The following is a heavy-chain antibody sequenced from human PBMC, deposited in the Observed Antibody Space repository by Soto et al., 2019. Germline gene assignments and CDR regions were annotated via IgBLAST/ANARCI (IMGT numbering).Heavy chain of an antibody. Sequence: QVQLVESGGGLVKPGGSLRLSCAASGFTFSDYYMSWIRQAPGKGLEWVSYISSSVSTIYYADSVKGRLTIARDNAKNPLYLQMNSLRAEDTAVYYCAREGGQFLEWLRFDPWGQGTLVTVSS. CDR2: ISSSVSTI. CDR1: GFTFSDYY. CDR3: AREGGQFLEWLRFDP. J-gene: IGHJ5*02. V-gene: IGHV3-11*01. D-gene: IGHD3-3*01.